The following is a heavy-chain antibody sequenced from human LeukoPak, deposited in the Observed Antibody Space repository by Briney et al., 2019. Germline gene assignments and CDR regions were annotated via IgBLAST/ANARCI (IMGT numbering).Heavy chain of an antibody. V-gene: IGHV3-30*04. CDR2: ISYDGSNK. J-gene: IGHJ6*02. Sequence: GGTLRLSCAASGFTFSSYAMHWVRQAPGKGLEWVAVISYDGSNKYYADSVKGRFTISRDNSKNTLYLQMNSLRAEDTAVYYCARDRATHYYGMDVWGQGTTVTVSS. CDR3: ARDRATHYYGMDV. CDR1: GFTFSSYA. D-gene: IGHD3-10*01.